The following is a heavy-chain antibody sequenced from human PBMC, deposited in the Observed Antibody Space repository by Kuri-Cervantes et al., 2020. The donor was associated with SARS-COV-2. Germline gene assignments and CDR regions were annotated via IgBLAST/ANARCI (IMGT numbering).Heavy chain of an antibody. V-gene: IGHV3-30*07. CDR2: ISYDGSNK. J-gene: IGHJ4*02. Sequence: GGSLRLSCAASGFTFSSYAMHWVRQAPGKGLEWVAVISYDGSNKYYADSVKGRFTISRDNAKNSLYLQMNSLRAEDTAVYYCAKDLTFGMVAGTEVLDSWGQGTLVTVSS. D-gene: IGHD6-19*01. CDR1: GFTFSSYA. CDR3: AKDLTFGMVAGTEVLDS.